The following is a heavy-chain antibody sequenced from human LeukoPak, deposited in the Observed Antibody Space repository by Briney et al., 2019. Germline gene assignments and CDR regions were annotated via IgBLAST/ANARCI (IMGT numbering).Heavy chain of an antibody. Sequence: PSETLSLTCTVSGGSISSSSYYWGWIRQPPGKGLEWIGSIYYSGSTYYNPSLKSRVTISVDTSKNQFSLKLSSVTAADTAVYYCARQTDIVATWPVFDYWGQGTLVTVSS. D-gene: IGHD5-12*01. J-gene: IGHJ4*02. CDR3: ARQTDIVATWPVFDY. CDR1: GGSISSSSYY. CDR2: IYYSGST. V-gene: IGHV4-39*01.